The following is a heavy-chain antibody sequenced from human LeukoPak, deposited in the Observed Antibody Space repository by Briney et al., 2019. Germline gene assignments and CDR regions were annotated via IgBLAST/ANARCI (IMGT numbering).Heavy chain of an antibody. J-gene: IGHJ6*02. V-gene: IGHV1-69*04. CDR1: GGTFSSYA. CDR2: IIPIFGIA. CDR3: ASHIVVVPAALYYYYGMDV. Sequence: ASVKVSCKASGGTFSSYAISWVRQAPGQGLEWMGRIIPIFGIANYAQKFQGRVTITADKSTSTAYMELGSLRSEDTAVYYCASHIVVVPAALYYYYGMDVWGQGTTVTVSS. D-gene: IGHD2-2*01.